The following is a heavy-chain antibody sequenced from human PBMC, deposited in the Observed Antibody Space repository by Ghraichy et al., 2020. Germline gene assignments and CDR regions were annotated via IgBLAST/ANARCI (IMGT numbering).Heavy chain of an antibody. Sequence: GGSLRLSCAASGFTFDDYAMHWVRQAPGKGLEWVSLISGDGGSTYYADSVKGRFTISRDNSKNSLYLQMNSLRTEDTALYYCAKAVGDSSGHTYWYFDLWGRGTLVTVSS. J-gene: IGHJ2*01. CDR3: AKAVGDSSGHTYWYFDL. V-gene: IGHV3-43*02. CDR2: ISGDGGST. D-gene: IGHD3-22*01. CDR1: GFTFDDYA.